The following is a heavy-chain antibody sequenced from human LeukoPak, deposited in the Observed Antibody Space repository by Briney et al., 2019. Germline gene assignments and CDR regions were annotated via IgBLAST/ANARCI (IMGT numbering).Heavy chain of an antibody. CDR3: ARDGSGWPDAFDI. CDR2: IKQDRSEK. Sequence: GGSLRLSCAASGFTFSNYWMNWVRQAPGKGLEWVANIKQDRSEKYYVDSVKGRFTISRDNGKNSLYLQMNSLRAEDTAVYYCARDGSGWPDAFDIWGQGTMVTVSS. V-gene: IGHV3-7*01. D-gene: IGHD6-19*01. CDR1: GFTFSNYW. J-gene: IGHJ3*02.